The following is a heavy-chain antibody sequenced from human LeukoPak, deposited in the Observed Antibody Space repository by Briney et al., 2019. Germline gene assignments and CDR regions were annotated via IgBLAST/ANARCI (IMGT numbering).Heavy chain of an antibody. V-gene: IGHV1-2*02. J-gene: IGHJ5*02. Sequence: ASVKVSCKASGYTFTGYYMHWVRQAPGQGLEWTGWINPNSGGTNYAQKFQGRVTMTRDTSISTAYMELSRLRSDDTAVYYCAIYGDQRNDDNWFDPWGQGTLVTVSS. D-gene: IGHD4-17*01. CDR2: INPNSGGT. CDR3: AIYGDQRNDDNWFDP. CDR1: GYTFTGYY.